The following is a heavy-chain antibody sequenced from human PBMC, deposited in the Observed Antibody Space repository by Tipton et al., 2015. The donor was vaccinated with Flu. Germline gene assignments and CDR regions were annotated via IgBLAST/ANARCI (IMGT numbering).Heavy chain of an antibody. D-gene: IGHD3-3*01. V-gene: IGHV4-4*07. CDR3: VREGNFWGAEAAFDI. CDR2: IYSSGSA. Sequence: TLSLTCNVSGSSTSNYYWTWIRQPAGKGLDWIGRIYSSGSANYNPSLESRVTLSIDTSKNQFSLDLISVTAADTAIYYCVREGNFWGAEAAFDIWGQGRMVTASS. CDR1: GSSTSNYY. J-gene: IGHJ3*02.